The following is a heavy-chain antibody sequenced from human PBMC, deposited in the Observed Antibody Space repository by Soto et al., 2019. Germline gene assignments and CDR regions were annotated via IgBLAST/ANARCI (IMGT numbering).Heavy chain of an antibody. CDR2: IVPMFGTS. CDR1: GGTSTRYA. V-gene: IGHV1-69*06. D-gene: IGHD3-3*01. Sequence: QERLVQSGAEVRKPGSSVKVSCKVTGGTSTRYAINWVRQAPGQGLEWMGGIVPMFGTSKYAQKFQGRITITADTSTNIAYMELRSLRSEDTAVYYCNRGSEYDFWSGYLWGQGTLVSVSS. J-gene: IGHJ4*02. CDR3: NRGSEYDFWSGYL.